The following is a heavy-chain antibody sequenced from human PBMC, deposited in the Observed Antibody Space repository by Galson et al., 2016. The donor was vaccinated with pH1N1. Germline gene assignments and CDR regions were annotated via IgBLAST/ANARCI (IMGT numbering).Heavy chain of an antibody. CDR2: INQDGSRK. CDR1: GFIFSDYW. CDR3: ATEDYYTSLY. V-gene: IGHV3-7*01. D-gene: IGHD1-26*01. J-gene: IGHJ4*02. Sequence: SLRLSCAASGFIFSDYWMSWVRQAPGKGLEWVAKINQDGSRKYYVDSMKGRCTISRDNAENSSSLQMNSLRDEDTALNYCATEDYYTSLYWGQGILVTVSS.